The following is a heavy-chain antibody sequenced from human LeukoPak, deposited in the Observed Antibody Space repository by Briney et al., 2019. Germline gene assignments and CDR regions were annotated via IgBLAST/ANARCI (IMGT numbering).Heavy chain of an antibody. Sequence: GGSLRLSCAASGFTFSSYSINWVRQAPGKGLEWVSYISSSSSTIYYADSVKGRFTISRDNAKNSLYLQMNSLRAEDTAVYYCARESAAAGRYYFDYWGQGTLVTVSS. V-gene: IGHV3-48*01. J-gene: IGHJ4*02. D-gene: IGHD6-13*01. CDR3: ARESAAAGRYYFDY. CDR1: GFTFSSYS. CDR2: ISSSSSTI.